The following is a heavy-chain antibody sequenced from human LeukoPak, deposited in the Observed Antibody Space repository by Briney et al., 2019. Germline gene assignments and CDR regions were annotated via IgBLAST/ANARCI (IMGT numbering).Heavy chain of an antibody. J-gene: IGHJ3*02. D-gene: IGHD2-2*01. V-gene: IGHV5-51*01. CDR1: GYRFTSYW. CDR2: SYPGGADT. CDR3: ATQAVPDDIGAFDI. Sequence: LGESLKISCKGSGYRFTSYWIGWVRQMPGKGLEWMGISYPGGADTRYSAPLQGPVTISADKFISTAYLQWRSLKAAHSAMYGRATQAVPDDIGAFDIWGQGTMVTVSS.